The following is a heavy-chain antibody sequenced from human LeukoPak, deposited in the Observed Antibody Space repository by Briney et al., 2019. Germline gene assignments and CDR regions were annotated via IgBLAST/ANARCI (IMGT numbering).Heavy chain of an antibody. V-gene: IGHV4-39*01. CDR1: GGSISSSSYY. CDR3: ARHTRYTWKNY. D-gene: IGHD1-20*01. Sequence: SQTLSLTCTVSGGSISSSSYYWSWIRQPPGKGLKWIGEIDHSGVTNYSPSLQSRVTISIDTSKNHFSLKLTSVTAADTAMYYCARHTRYTWKNYWGQGTLVTVSS. CDR2: IDHSGVT. J-gene: IGHJ4*02.